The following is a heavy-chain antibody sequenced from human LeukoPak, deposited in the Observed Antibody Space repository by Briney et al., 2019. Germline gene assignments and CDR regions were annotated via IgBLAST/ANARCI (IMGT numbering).Heavy chain of an antibody. CDR2: INPNSGGT. D-gene: IGHD2-2*01. CDR3: ARLDIVVSFWFDP. J-gene: IGHJ5*02. Sequence: ASVKVPCKASGYTFTGYYMHWVRQAPGQGLEWMGWINPNSGGTNYAQKFQGRVTMTRDTSISTAYMELSRLRSDDTAVYYCARLDIVVSFWFDPWGQGTLVTVSS. V-gene: IGHV1-2*02. CDR1: GYTFTGYY.